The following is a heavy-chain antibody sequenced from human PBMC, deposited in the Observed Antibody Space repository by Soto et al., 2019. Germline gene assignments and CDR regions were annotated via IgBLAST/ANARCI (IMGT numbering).Heavy chain of an antibody. V-gene: IGHV3-30*14. D-gene: IGHD1-20*01. CDR2: ISYDGGNK. CDR1: GFTFSSYA. J-gene: IGHJ4*02. Sequence: QVQLVASGGGVVQPGRSLRLSCAASGFTFSSYAMHWVRQAPGKGLEWVAVISYDGGNKYYADSVKGRFTISRDNSKNXQDHEMNSLRAEDTAVYYCASAGVRDITSAWSLVDYWGQGTLVTVSS. CDR3: ASAGVRDITSAWSLVDY.